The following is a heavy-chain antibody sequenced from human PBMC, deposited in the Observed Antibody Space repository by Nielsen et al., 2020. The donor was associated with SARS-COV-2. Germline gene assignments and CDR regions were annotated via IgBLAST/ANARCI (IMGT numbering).Heavy chain of an antibody. J-gene: IGHJ5*01. Sequence: SETLSLTCTVSGGSISSSSYYWTWIRQHPGKDLEWIGYIYSTGDTYYNPSLNSRVTMSVDTSKNQFSLNLSSVTAADTAIYFCARESGGRKLDSWGQGTLVTVSS. CDR2: IYSTGDT. CDR1: GGSISSSSYY. V-gene: IGHV4-31*03. CDR3: ARESGGRKLDS. D-gene: IGHD3-16*01.